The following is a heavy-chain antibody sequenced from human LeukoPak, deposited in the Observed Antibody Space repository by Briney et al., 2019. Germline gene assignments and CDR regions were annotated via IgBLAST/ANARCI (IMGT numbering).Heavy chain of an antibody. CDR2: IKQDGSEK. Sequence: GGSLRLSCAASGFTFSSYWMNWVRQAPGKGLEWVANIKQDGSEKYYVDSVKGRFTISRDNAKNSLYLQMNSLRAEDTAVYYCAREAARVVAAHFDYWGQGTLVTVSS. J-gene: IGHJ4*02. CDR1: GFTFSSYW. CDR3: AREAARVVAAHFDY. D-gene: IGHD2-15*01. V-gene: IGHV3-7*03.